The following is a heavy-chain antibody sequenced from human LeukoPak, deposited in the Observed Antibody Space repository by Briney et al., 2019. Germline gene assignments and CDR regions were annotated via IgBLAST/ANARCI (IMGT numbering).Heavy chain of an antibody. V-gene: IGHV3-74*01. J-gene: IGHJ3*02. D-gene: IGHD3-3*01. CDR2: MNGDGSST. CDR1: GFTFSNYW. Sequence: PGGSLRLSCAASGFTFSNYWMHWVRQAPGKGLVWVSHMNGDGSSTTYADSVKGRFTISRDNAKNTLYLQMNRLKAEDTAVYYCARSVTDAFDIWGQGTMVTVSS. CDR3: ARSVTDAFDI.